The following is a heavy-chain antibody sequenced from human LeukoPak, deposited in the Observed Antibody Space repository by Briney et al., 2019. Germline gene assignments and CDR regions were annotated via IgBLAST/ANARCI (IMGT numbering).Heavy chain of an antibody. CDR2: INHSGST. Sequence: PSETLSLTCAVYGGSFSGYYWSWIRQPPGKGLEWIGEINHSGSTNYNPSLKSRVTISVDTSKNQFSLKLSSVTAADTAVYYCARDRRKFEYYYGSGSYYNVVYFDYWGQGTLVTVSS. D-gene: IGHD3-10*01. J-gene: IGHJ4*02. CDR1: GGSFSGYY. CDR3: ARDRRKFEYYYGSGSYYNVVYFDY. V-gene: IGHV4-34*01.